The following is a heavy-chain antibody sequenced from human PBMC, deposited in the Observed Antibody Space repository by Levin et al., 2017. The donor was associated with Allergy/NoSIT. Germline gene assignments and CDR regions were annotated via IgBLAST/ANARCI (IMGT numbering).Heavy chain of an antibody. J-gene: IGHJ4*02. V-gene: IGHV3-23*01. CDR2: ISGNGGST. CDR3: ATPDHSSGWYADY. Sequence: GGSLRLSCAASGFTFSSYAMSWVRQAPGKGLEWVLAISGNGGSTYYADSVKGRFTISRDNSKNTLYLQMNSLRAEDTAVYYCATPDHSSGWYADYWGQGTLVTVSS. D-gene: IGHD6-19*01. CDR1: GFTFSSYA.